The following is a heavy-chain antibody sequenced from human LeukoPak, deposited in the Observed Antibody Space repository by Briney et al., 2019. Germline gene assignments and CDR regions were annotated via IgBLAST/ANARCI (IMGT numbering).Heavy chain of an antibody. V-gene: IGHV4-39*07. D-gene: IGHD5-18*01. Sequence: SETLSLTCTVSGGSISNNNYYWGWIRQPPGKGLEWIGSIYYSGTTNHNPSLKSRVTMSVDTSKNQFSLKLSSVTAADTAVYYCARVEGARGYSYYPDHWGQGTLATISS. CDR3: ARVEGARGYSYYPDH. CDR1: GGSISNNNYY. J-gene: IGHJ4*02. CDR2: IYYSGTT.